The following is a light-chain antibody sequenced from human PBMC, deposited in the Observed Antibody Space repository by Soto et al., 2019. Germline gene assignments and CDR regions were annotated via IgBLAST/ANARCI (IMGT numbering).Light chain of an antibody. CDR2: WAS. J-gene: IGKJ1*01. V-gene: IGKV4-1*01. CDR1: QRISSN. Sequence: EIVMTQSPATLSVSPGERATLYCKASQRISSNLAWYQQKPGQPPKLLIYWASTRESGVPDRFSGSGSGTDFTLTISSLQAEDVAVYYCQQYYSTPSTFGQGTKVEIK. CDR3: QQYYSTPST.